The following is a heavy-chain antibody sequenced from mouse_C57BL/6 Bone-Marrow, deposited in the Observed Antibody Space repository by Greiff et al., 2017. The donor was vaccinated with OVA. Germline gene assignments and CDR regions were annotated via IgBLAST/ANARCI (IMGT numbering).Heavy chain of an antibody. CDR2: ISYSGST. CDR1: GYSITSDY. Sequence: EVKLMESGPGLAKPSQTLSLTCSVTGYSITSDYWNWIRKFPGNKLEYMGYISYSGSTYSNPSLKSRISITRDTSKNQYYLQLNSVTTEDAATYYCGRIGSSDGYIYYAMDYWGQGTSVTVSS. J-gene: IGHJ4*01. CDR3: GRIGSSDGYIYYAMDY. D-gene: IGHD2-3*01. V-gene: IGHV3-8*01.